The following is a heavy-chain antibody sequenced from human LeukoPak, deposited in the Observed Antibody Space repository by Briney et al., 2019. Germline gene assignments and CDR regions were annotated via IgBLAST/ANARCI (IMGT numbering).Heavy chain of an antibody. J-gene: IGHJ4*02. D-gene: IGHD3-3*01. CDR3: ATRSGDFWSGYVD. CDR2: FDPEEAKM. CDR1: VYSVTELS. Sequence: ASVTVSFKVSVYSVTELSMQWVRQAPGKGLECLGGFDPEEAKMVYAQKFQGRVTMTEDTSTDTAYMELRGLTSEDTAVYYCATRSGDFWSGYVDWGQGTLVAVSS. V-gene: IGHV1-24*01.